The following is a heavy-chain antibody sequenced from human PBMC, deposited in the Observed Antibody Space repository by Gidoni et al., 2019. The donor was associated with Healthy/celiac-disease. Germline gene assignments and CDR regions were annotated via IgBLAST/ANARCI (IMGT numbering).Heavy chain of an antibody. J-gene: IGHJ4*02. CDR1: GYSFTSYW. CDR3: ARFPTRYGDYLDY. V-gene: IGHV5-51*01. CDR2: IYPGDSDT. D-gene: IGHD4-17*01. Sequence: VQLVQSGAAVNKPGESLKTSCKGSGYSFTSYWIGWVRQMPGKGLEWMGIIYPGDSDTRYSPSFQGQVTISADKSISTAYLQWSSLKASDTAMYYCARFPTRYGDYLDYWGQGTLVTVSS.